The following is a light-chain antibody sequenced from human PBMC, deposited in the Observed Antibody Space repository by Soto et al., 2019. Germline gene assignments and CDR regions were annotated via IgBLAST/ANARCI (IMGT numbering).Light chain of an antibody. J-gene: IGKJ1*01. CDR3: QHYGSTPPWT. CDR2: GAS. Sequence: EIVMTQSPATLSVSPGERATLSCRASQSVIRNLAWYQQKPGQGPRLLIFGASSRATGIPDRFSGSGSGTDFTLTISRLEPEDFAVYYCQHYGSTPPWTFGQGTKVDI. V-gene: IGKV3-20*01. CDR1: QSVIRN.